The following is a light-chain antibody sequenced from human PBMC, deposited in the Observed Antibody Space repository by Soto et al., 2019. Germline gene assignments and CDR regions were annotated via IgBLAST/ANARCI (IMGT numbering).Light chain of an antibody. V-gene: IGKV3-20*01. J-gene: IGKJ1*01. Sequence: EIVLTQSPGTLSLSPGERATLSCRASQSVNSDYLAWYQQKPGQGPRVLMYGASNRTTGIPDRFSGSGSGTDFPITISRLEPEDFAVYYCQQYDHSPRTFGQGTKVEIK. CDR1: QSVNSDY. CDR2: GAS. CDR3: QQYDHSPRT.